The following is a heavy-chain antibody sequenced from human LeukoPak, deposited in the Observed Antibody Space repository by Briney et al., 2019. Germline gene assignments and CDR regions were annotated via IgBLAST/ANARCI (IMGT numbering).Heavy chain of an antibody. CDR2: ISYDPSHQ. CDR1: GFTFSDFG. CDR3: AKWAGDYPYSYMDV. Sequence: GRSLRLSCAASGFTFSDFGMHGVRQAPGKGVERGEAISYDPSHQFYGGSVKGPFTISRDNSKNTLNLQMSSLRAEDTAVYYCAKWAGDYPYSYMDVWGTGTTVTVSS. D-gene: IGHD4-11*01. J-gene: IGHJ6*04. V-gene: IGHV3-33*05.